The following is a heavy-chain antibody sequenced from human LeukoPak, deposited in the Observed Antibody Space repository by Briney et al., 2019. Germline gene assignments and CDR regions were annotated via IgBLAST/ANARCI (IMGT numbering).Heavy chain of an antibody. Sequence: GGSLRLSCAASGFTISSYGMHWVRQAPGKGLEWVAVTSYDGSHKNYADSVKGRFTISRDNSKNTLELQMSSLRAEDTAVYYCAKDQDSYGLYFWGQGTLVTVSS. CDR1: GFTISSYG. V-gene: IGHV3-30*18. D-gene: IGHD5-18*01. J-gene: IGHJ4*02. CDR3: AKDQDSYGLYF. CDR2: TSYDGSHK.